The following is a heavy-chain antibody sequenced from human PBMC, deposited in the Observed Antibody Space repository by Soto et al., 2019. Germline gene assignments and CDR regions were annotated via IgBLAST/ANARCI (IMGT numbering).Heavy chain of an antibody. J-gene: IGHJ6*02. CDR1: GFTFDDYA. Sequence: GGSLRLSCAASGFTFDDYAMHWVRQAPGKGLEWVSLISWDGGSTYYADSVKGRFTISRDNSKNSLYLQMNSLRAEDTALYYCAKDKGWYYYGMDVWGQGTTVTVSS. V-gene: IGHV3-43D*03. CDR2: ISWDGGST. CDR3: AKDKGWYYYGMDV. D-gene: IGHD6-19*01.